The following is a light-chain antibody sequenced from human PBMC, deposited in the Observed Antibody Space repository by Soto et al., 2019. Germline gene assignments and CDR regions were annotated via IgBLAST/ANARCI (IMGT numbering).Light chain of an antibody. CDR1: RSDVGAYNY. J-gene: IGLJ1*01. V-gene: IGLV2-14*01. CDR2: DVR. Sequence: QSVLAQPASVSGSPGQSITISCTGTRSDVGAYNYVSWYQQNPGKAPKLLIYDVRYRPSGVSNRFSCSKSGNPAYLIIAGLQAEHEADYYCRSFTSRHTYVFGSGTKLTVL. CDR3: RSFTSRHTYV.